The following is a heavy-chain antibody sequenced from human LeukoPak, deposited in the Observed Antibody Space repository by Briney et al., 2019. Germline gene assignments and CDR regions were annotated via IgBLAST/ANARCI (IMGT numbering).Heavy chain of an antibody. CDR3: ARPAVSGWSLDY. Sequence: PGGSLGLSCAASGFTVSSNYMSWVRQAPGKGLEWVSVIYSGGSTYYADSVKGRFTISRDNSKNTLYLQMNSLRAEDTAVYYCARPAVSGWSLDYWGQGTLVTVSS. V-gene: IGHV3-53*01. D-gene: IGHD6-19*01. CDR2: IYSGGST. CDR1: GFTVSSNY. J-gene: IGHJ4*02.